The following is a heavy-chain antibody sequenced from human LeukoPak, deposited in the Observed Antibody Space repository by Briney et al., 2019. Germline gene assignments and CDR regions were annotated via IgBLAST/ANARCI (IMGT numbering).Heavy chain of an antibody. V-gene: IGHV1-18*01. CDR1: GYTFTSYG. J-gene: IGHJ6*03. D-gene: IGHD6-13*01. Sequence: GASVKVSCKASGYTFTSYGISWVRQAPGQGLEWMGWISAYSGNTNYAQKLQGRVTMTTDTSTSTAYMELRSLRSDDTAVYYCARVRQQLVRLLGRDTTYYYYYYMDVWGKGTTVTVSS. CDR3: ARVRQQLVRLLGRDTTYYYYYYMDV. CDR2: ISAYSGNT.